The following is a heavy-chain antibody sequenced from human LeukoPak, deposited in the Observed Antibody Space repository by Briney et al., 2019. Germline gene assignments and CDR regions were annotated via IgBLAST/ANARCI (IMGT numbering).Heavy chain of an antibody. D-gene: IGHD6-19*01. Sequence: KPSETLSLTCTVSGGSISSSSYYWGWVRQPPGKGLECLAYIYGSGGTNYNPSLNSRVTISLDTANNQFSLNLSSVTAADTAVYYCARHAGQWPAFHGFDIWGQGTMVTVSS. CDR1: GGSISSSSYY. CDR3: ARHAGQWPAFHGFDI. J-gene: IGHJ3*02. CDR2: IYGSGGT. V-gene: IGHV4-61*05.